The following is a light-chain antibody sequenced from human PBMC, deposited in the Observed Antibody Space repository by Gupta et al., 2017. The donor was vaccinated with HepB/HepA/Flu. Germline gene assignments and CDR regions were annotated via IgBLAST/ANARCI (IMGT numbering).Light chain of an antibody. V-gene: IGKV3-11*01. CDR2: DAS. CDR3: QQRSNWPWT. J-gene: IGKJ1*01. Sequence: EIVLTQSPATLSLSPGERATLSCRASQSVSSYLAWYQQKPGQAPRLLIYDASNRATGIPARFSGSGSGTDFTLTISSRVPEDFAVYYCQQRSNWPWTFGQGTKVEIK. CDR1: QSVSSY.